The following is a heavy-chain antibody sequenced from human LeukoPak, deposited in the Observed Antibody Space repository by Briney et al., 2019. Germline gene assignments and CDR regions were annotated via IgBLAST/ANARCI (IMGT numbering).Heavy chain of an antibody. CDR1: GGSISSSSYY. D-gene: IGHD3-3*01. J-gene: IGHJ6*03. V-gene: IGHV4-39*07. CDR3: ARDRPIRFLEWLPAHYYYYMDV. Sequence: SSETLSLTCTVSGGSISSSSYYWGWIRQPPGKGLEWIGSIYYSGSTNYNPSLKSRVTISVDTSKNQFSLKLSSVTAADTAVYYCARDRPIRFLEWLPAHYYYYMDVWGKGTTVTVSS. CDR2: IYYSGST.